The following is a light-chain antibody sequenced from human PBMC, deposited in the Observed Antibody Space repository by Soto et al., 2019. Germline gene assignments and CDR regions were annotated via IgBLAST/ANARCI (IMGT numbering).Light chain of an antibody. J-gene: IGLJ2*01. Sequence: QSALTQPPSASGSPGQSVTISCTGTKNDVGFYDFVSWYQHHPGKAPRLIIYEVVQRPSGVPDRFSGSKSGNTASLTVSGLQAEDEAYYYCSSYTTSTSFILFGGGTKLTVL. CDR1: KNDVGFYDF. CDR2: EVV. CDR3: SSYTTSTSFIL. V-gene: IGLV2-8*01.